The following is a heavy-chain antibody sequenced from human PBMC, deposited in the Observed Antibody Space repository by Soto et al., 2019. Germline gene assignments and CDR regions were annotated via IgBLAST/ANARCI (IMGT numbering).Heavy chain of an antibody. CDR1: GGSFSGYY. V-gene: IGHV4-34*01. Sequence: SETLSLTCAVYGGSFSGYYWSWIRQPPGKGLEWIGEINHSGSTNYNPSLKSRVTISVDASKNQFSLKLSSVTAADTAVYYCARGKYSTSRVYYYYYMDVWGKGTTVTVSS. CDR2: INHSGST. CDR3: ARGKYSTSRVYYYYYMDV. J-gene: IGHJ6*03. D-gene: IGHD6-6*01.